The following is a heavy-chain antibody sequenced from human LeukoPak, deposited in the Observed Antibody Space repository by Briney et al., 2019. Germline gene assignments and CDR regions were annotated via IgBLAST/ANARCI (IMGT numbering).Heavy chain of an antibody. CDR3: ARGRTGYQLLPTKKDYSYYYMDV. Sequence: GGSLRLSCAASEFTVSSNYMNWVRQAPGKGLEWVSVIYTGSSTYYADSVKGRFTISRDNSKNTVYLQMNSLRAEDTAVYYCARGRTGYQLLPTKKDYSYYYMDVWDKGTTVTVSS. CDR1: EFTVSSNY. V-gene: IGHV3-66*01. CDR2: IYTGSST. D-gene: IGHD2-2*01. J-gene: IGHJ6*03.